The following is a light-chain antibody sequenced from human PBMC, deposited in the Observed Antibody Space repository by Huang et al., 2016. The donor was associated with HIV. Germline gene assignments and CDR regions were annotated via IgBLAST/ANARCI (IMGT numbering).Light chain of an antibody. V-gene: IGKV2-28*01. CDR3: MQVLQTPRT. CDR1: QSLLHSNGYNY. Sequence: DIVMTQSPLSLPVTPGEPASISFRSSQSLLHSNGYNYLDWYLQKPGQSPQLLIDLGSNRASGVPDRFSGGGSGTYFTLKISRVEAEDVGVYYCMQVLQTPRTFGQGTKVEIK. CDR2: LGS. J-gene: IGKJ1*01.